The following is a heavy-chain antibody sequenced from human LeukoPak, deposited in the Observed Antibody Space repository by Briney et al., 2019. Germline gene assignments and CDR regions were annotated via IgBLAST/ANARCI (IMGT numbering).Heavy chain of an antibody. CDR1: GITFSSYG. J-gene: IGHJ4*02. CDR2: ISSTGGTT. V-gene: IGHV3-23*01. CDR3: GKDGGLLRFDD. D-gene: IGHD3-16*01. Sequence: PGGSLRLSCAASGITFSSYGMSWVRQAPGKGLEWVSSISSTGGTTYYADSVKGRFTISRDNSKNTVYLQMNNVRVEDTAVYYCGKDGGLLRFDDWGQGTLVNVSS.